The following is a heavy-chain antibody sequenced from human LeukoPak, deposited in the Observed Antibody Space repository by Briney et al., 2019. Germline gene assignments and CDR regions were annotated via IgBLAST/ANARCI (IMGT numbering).Heavy chain of an antibody. CDR1: GYTFTSYG. D-gene: IGHD5-18*01. J-gene: IGHJ4*02. CDR2: ISAYNGNT. CDR3: AKGVSAYGYPTHFDY. V-gene: IGHV1-18*01. Sequence: ASVKVSCKASGYTFTSYGISWVRQAPGQGLEWMGWISAYNGNTNYAQKLQGRVTMTTDTSTSTAYMELRSLRSDDTAVYYCAKGVSAYGYPTHFDYWGQGTLVTVSS.